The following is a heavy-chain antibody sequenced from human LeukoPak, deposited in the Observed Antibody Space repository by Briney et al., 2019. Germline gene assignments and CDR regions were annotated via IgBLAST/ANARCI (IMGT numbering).Heavy chain of an antibody. J-gene: IGHJ5*02. CDR2: IYTSGST. Sequence: SETLSLTCTVSGGSISSYYWSWIRQPAGKGLEWIGRIYTSGSTNYNPSLKSRVTMSVDTSKNQFSLKLSSVTAADTAVYYCARDLAVVVVAAPGHNWFDPWGQRTLVTVSS. D-gene: IGHD2-15*01. V-gene: IGHV4-4*07. CDR1: GGSISSYY. CDR3: ARDLAVVVVAAPGHNWFDP.